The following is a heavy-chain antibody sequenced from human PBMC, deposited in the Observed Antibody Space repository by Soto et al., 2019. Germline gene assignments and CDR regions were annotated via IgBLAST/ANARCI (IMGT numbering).Heavy chain of an antibody. J-gene: IGHJ6*02. CDR1: GCNFVSFG. CDR3: ARRYCSSGSCPRNYYGMDV. Sequence: PWVFLRDPCKGSGCNFVSFGSSRVRQMPGKGLEWMGRIDPIDSYTNYSPSFQGHVTISADKSISTAYLQWSSLKASDTAMYYCARRYCSSGSCPRNYYGMDVWGQGTTVTVSS. V-gene: IGHV5-10-1*01. CDR2: IDPIDSYT. D-gene: IGHD2-15*01.